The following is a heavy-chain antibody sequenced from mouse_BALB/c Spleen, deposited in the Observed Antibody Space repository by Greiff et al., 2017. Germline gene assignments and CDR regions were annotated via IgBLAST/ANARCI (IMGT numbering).Heavy chain of an antibody. V-gene: IGHV1-39*01. CDR2: INPYYGST. CDR1: GYSFTDYI. J-gene: IGHJ4*01. Sequence: VQLKQTGPELVKPGASVKISCKASGYSFTDYIMLWVKQSHGKSLEWIGNINPYYGSTSYNLKFKGKATLTVDKSSSTAYMQLNSLTSEDSAVYYCARLLDYWGQGTSVTVSS. CDR3: ARLLDY.